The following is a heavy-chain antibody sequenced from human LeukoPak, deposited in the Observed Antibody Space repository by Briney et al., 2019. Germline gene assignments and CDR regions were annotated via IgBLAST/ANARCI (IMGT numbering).Heavy chain of an antibody. CDR2: IKSKTDGGTT. CDR3: TTVGDIVVVVAASGVDY. D-gene: IGHD2-15*01. J-gene: IGHJ4*02. Sequence: GGSLRLSCAASGFTFSNAWMSWVRQAPGKGLEWVGRIKSKTDGGTTDYAAPVKGRFTISRDDSKNTLYLQMNSLKTEDTAVYYCTTVGDIVVVVAASGVDYWGQGTLVTVSS. V-gene: IGHV3-15*01. CDR1: GFTFSNAW.